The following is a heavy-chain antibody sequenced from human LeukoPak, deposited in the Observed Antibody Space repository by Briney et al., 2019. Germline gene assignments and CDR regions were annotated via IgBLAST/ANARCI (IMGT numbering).Heavy chain of an antibody. J-gene: IGHJ6*02. V-gene: IGHV1-8*01. Sequence: ASVKVSCKASGYTLTSYDINWVQQATGQGLEWMGWKNPNSGRTGLAQKFQGRLTMTMNTAISTAYMELSSLTSEDTVVYYCARGPVTTHGMDVWGQGTTVTVSS. CDR2: KNPNSGRT. CDR1: GYTLTSYD. CDR3: ARGPVTTHGMDV. D-gene: IGHD4-11*01.